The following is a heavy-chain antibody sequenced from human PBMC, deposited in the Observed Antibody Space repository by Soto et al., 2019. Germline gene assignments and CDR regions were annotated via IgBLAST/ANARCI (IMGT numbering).Heavy chain of an antibody. CDR3: ARRRDGYNWVDY. D-gene: IGHD5-12*01. Sequence: QLQLQESGPGLVKPSETLSLTCTVSGGSISSSSYYGGWIRQPPGKGLEWIGCIYYSGSTYYNPSLKSRVTISVDTSKNQFSLKLSSVTAADTAVYYCARRRDGYNWVDYWGQGTLVTVSS. CDR1: GGSISSSSYY. CDR2: IYYSGST. J-gene: IGHJ4*02. V-gene: IGHV4-39*01.